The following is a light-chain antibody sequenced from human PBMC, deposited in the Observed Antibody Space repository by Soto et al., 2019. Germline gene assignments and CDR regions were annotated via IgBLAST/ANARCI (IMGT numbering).Light chain of an antibody. CDR2: SAS. CDR1: QSLSSSY. J-gene: IGKJ4*01. V-gene: IGKV3-20*01. CDR3: QQYGNSPPT. Sequence: EIVLTQSPGTLSLSPGERATLSCRASQSLSSSYLAWYQQRPGQAPRLLIYSASSRATGIPERFSGSGSATDFTLTISRREPEDFAVYHCQQYGNSPPTFGGGTKVEI.